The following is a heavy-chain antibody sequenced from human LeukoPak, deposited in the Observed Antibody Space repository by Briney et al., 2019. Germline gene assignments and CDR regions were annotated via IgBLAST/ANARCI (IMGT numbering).Heavy chain of an antibody. Sequence: GGSLRLSCAASGFTFSSYAMSWIRQAPGKGLEWVSAISGSGGSTYYADSVKGRFTISRDNAKNALYLQMNSLRAEDTAVYYCARGLHLPDYLSPYWGQGTLVTVSS. V-gene: IGHV3-23*01. CDR2: ISGSGGST. D-gene: IGHD4-11*01. CDR1: GFTFSSYA. CDR3: ARGLHLPDYLSPY. J-gene: IGHJ4*02.